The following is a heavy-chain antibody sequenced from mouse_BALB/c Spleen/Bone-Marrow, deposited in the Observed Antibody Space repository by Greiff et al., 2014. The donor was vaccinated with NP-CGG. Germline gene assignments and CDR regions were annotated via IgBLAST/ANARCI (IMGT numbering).Heavy chain of an antibody. CDR1: GYTFTSYT. V-gene: IGHV1-4*01. D-gene: IGHD4-1*02. Sequence: VLLVESGAELARPGASVKMSCKASGYTFTSYTMHWVKQRPGQGLEWIGYINPSSGYTNYNQKFKDKATMTADKSSSTAYMQLSSLTSKDAAVYYCARWANWNGFAYWGQGTLVTVSA. CDR3: ARWANWNGFAY. CDR2: INPSSGYT. J-gene: IGHJ3*01.